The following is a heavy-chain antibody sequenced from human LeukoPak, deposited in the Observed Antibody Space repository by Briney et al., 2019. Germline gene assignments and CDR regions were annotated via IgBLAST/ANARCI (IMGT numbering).Heavy chain of an antibody. CDR1: GGTFRRST. Sequence: SVKVSCKASGGTFRRSTISWVRQAPGQGFEWMGGITPIFGTANFAQKFQGRVSITADESTSTAFMELSSLRSEDTAVYYCAREWGLESSGYYYAYWGQGTLVTVSS. CDR3: AREWGLESSGYYYAY. CDR2: ITPIFGTA. D-gene: IGHD3-22*01. V-gene: IGHV1-69*13. J-gene: IGHJ4*02.